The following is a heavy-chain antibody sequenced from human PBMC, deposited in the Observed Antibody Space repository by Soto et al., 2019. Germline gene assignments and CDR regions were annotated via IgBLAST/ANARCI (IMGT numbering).Heavy chain of an antibody. CDR1: GYTFTGYY. V-gene: IGHV1-2*02. Sequence: ASVKVSCKASGYTFTGYYMHWVRQAPGQGLAWMGWINPNSGGTNYEQKFQGRVTMTRDTSISTAYMELSRLRSDDTAVYYCARDNYVKHSSGWPRVSRWFGPWGQGTLVTVSS. D-gene: IGHD6-19*01. J-gene: IGHJ5*02. CDR2: INPNSGGT. CDR3: ARDNYVKHSSGWPRVSRWFGP.